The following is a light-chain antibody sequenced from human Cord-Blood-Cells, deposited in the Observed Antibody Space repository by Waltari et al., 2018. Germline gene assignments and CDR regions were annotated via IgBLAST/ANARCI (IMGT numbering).Light chain of an antibody. J-gene: IGKJ2*01. CDR3: QQYNSYWT. Sequence: DIQMTQSPSTLSASVGARVTITCRASQSISSWLAWYQQKPGKAPKLLIYDASSLESGVQSRFSGSGSGTEFTLTISSLQPDDFATYYCQQYNSYWTFGQGTKLEIK. V-gene: IGKV1-5*01. CDR2: DAS. CDR1: QSISSW.